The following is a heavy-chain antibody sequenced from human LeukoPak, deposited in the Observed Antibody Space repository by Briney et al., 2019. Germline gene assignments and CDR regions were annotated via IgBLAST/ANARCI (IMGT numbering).Heavy chain of an antibody. CDR3: AKEYYDFWSGYSDYYYGMDV. CDR1: GFTISSYG. D-gene: IGHD3-3*01. V-gene: IGHV3-30*18. Sequence: QSGGSLRLSCAASGFTISSYGMHWVHPAPGKLLEGVAVISYDGSNKYYADSVKGRFTISRDNSKNTLYLQMNSLRAEDTAVYYCAKEYYDFWSGYSDYYYGMDVWGQGTTVTVSS. CDR2: ISYDGSNK. J-gene: IGHJ6*02.